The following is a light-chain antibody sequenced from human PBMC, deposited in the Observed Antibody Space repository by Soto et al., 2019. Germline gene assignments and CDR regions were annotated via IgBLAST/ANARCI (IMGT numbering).Light chain of an antibody. CDR3: QQYNNWPPYT. V-gene: IGKV3-15*01. Sequence: EIVMTQSPATLSVSPGERATLSCRASQSVSSNLAWYQQKPGQAPSLLIYGASNRATGIPARFSGSGSGTEFTLTISSLQSEDFAVYYCQQYNNWPPYTFGQGTKLEIK. CDR2: GAS. CDR1: QSVSSN. J-gene: IGKJ2*01.